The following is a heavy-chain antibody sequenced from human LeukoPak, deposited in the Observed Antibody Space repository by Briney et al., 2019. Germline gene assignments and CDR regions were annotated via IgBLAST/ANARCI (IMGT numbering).Heavy chain of an antibody. CDR3: ARYNYDFWSGYSKWFDP. D-gene: IGHD3-3*01. CDR1: GGSISSYY. Sequence: PSETLSLTCAVSGGSISSYYWSWIRQPPGKGLEWIGYIHYSGSTNYNPSLKSRVTISVDTSKNQFSLKLSSVTAADTAVYYCARYNYDFWSGYSKWFDPWGQGTLVTVSS. J-gene: IGHJ5*02. CDR2: IHYSGST. V-gene: IGHV4-59*01.